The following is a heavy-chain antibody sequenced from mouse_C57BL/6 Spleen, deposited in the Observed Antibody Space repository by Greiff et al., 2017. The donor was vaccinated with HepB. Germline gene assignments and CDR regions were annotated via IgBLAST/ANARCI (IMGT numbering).Heavy chain of an antibody. D-gene: IGHD1-1*01. CDR2: INPNNGGT. Sequence: DVKLQESGPELVKPGASVKIPCKASGYTFTDYNMDWVKQSHGKSLEWIGDINPNNGGTIYNQKFKGKATLTVDKSSSTAYMELRSLTSEDTAVYYCASFYYGFAYWGQGTLVTVSA. CDR3: ASFYYGFAY. CDR1: GYTFTDYN. J-gene: IGHJ3*01. V-gene: IGHV1-18*01.